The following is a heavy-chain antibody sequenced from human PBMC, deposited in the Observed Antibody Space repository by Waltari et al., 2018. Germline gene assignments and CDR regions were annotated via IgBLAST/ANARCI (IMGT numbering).Heavy chain of an antibody. J-gene: IGHJ4*02. CDR3: ARGSGHYGSGSYDY. CDR1: GYSISSGNY. V-gene: IGHV4-38-2*02. D-gene: IGHD3-10*01. CDR2: IHHGGST. Sequence: QVQLQESGPGLVKPSETLSLTCTVSGYSISSGNYWGWIRRPPGKGLEWIGSIHHGGSTYNNPSLKSRVTISVDTSKNQFSLKLSSVTAADTAVYYCARGSGHYGSGSYDYWGQGTLVTVSS.